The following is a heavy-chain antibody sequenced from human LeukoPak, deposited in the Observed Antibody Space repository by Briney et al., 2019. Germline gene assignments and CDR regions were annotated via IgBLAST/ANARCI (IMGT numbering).Heavy chain of an antibody. CDR3: ARVSAFGGVIVLVRDAFDI. Sequence: ASVKVSCKASVYTFTSYDINWVRQATGQGLAWMGWMNPNSGNTGYAQKFQGRVTMTRNTSISTAYMGLSSLRSEDTAVYYCARVSAFGGVIVLVRDAFDIWGQGTMVTVSS. J-gene: IGHJ3*02. CDR1: VYTFTSYD. V-gene: IGHV1-8*01. D-gene: IGHD3-16*02. CDR2: MNPNSGNT.